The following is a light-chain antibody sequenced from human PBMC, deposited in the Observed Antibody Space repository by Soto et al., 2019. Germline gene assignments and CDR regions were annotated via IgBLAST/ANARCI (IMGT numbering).Light chain of an antibody. J-gene: IGKJ1*01. V-gene: IGKV3-15*01. CDR2: GAS. Sequence: IVMTQYTATLSVSPGDRATLSCRSSQPVNNNLAWYQHKPGQAPRLLIYGASTRATGISARFSGGGSGTEFTLTISSLQSEDVAIYYCQQYNNWPRTFGQGTKVDI. CDR1: QPVNNN. CDR3: QQYNNWPRT.